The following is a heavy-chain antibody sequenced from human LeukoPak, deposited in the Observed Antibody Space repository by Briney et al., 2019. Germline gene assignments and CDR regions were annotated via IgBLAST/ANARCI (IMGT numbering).Heavy chain of an antibody. J-gene: IGHJ4*02. Sequence: SETLSLTCTVSGGFISNSNSQWGWIRQPPGGNLEWIGNVYFNGRTSYNPSLKTRVTISVDTSRNHFSLKLTSVTAADTAVYYCARRGNGSFYYFDDWGQGTLVTVSS. CDR2: VYFNGRT. D-gene: IGHD1-26*01. CDR3: ARRGNGSFYYFDD. V-gene: IGHV4-39*02. CDR1: GGFISNSNSQ.